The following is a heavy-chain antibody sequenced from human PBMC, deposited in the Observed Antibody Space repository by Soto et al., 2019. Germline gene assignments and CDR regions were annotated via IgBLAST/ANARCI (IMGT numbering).Heavy chain of an antibody. V-gene: IGHV1-69*13. Sequence: GASVKVSCRASGGTFSSYAISWVRQAPGQGLEWMGGIIPIFGTANYAQKFQGRVTITADESTSTAYMELSSLRSEDTAVYYCASSGSYYYYYGMDVWGQGTTVTVYS. CDR3: ASSGSYYYYYGMDV. D-gene: IGHD3-10*01. J-gene: IGHJ6*02. CDR1: GGTFSSYA. CDR2: IIPIFGTA.